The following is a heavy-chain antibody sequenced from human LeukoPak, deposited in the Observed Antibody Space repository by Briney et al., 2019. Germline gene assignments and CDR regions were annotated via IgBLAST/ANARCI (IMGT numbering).Heavy chain of an antibody. V-gene: IGHV3-30-3*01. CDR2: ISYDGSNK. CDR3: ARGARTGSTTLNWYFDL. Sequence: GGSLRLSCAASGFTFSSYAMHWVRQAPGKGLEWVAVISYDGSNKYYADSVKGRFTISRDNSKNTLYLQMNSLRAEDTAVYYCARGARTGSTTLNWYFDLWGRGTMVTVSS. D-gene: IGHD1-14*01. CDR1: GFTFSSYA. J-gene: IGHJ2*01.